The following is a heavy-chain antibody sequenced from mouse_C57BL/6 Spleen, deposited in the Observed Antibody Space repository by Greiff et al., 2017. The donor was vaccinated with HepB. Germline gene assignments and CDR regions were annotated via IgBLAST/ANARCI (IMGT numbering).Heavy chain of an antibody. V-gene: IGHV1-59*01. D-gene: IGHD1-1*01. J-gene: IGHJ1*03. CDR3: LYGSSYWYFDV. CDR2: IDPSDSYT. Sequence: VQLQQPGAELVRPGTSVKLSCKASGYTFTSYWMHWVKQRPGQGLEWIGVIDPSDSYTNYNQKFKGKATLTVDTSSSTAYMQLSSLTSEDSAVYYCLYGSSYWYFDVWGTGTTVTVSS. CDR1: GYTFTSYW.